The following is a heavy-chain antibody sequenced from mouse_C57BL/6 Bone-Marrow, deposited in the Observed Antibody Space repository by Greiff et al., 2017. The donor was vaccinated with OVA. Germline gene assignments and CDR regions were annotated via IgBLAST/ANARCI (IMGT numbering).Heavy chain of an antibody. D-gene: IGHD2-1*01. J-gene: IGHJ3*01. CDR1: GYTFTSYW. V-gene: IGHV1-50*01. Sequence: QVQLQQPGAELVKPGASVKLSCKASGYTFTSYWMQWVKQRPGQGLEWIEEIDPSDSYTNYNQKFKGKATLTVDTSSSTAYMQLSSLTSEDSAVYYCARGAYGNYFYWGQGTLVTVSA. CDR3: ARGAYGNYFY. CDR2: IDPSDSYT.